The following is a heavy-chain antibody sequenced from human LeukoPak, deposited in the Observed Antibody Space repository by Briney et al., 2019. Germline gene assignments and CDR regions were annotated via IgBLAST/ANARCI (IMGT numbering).Heavy chain of an antibody. Sequence: GGSLRLSCAASGFIFSSYWMSWVRQAPGKGLEWVANIKQDGSEKYYVDSVKGRFTISRDNAKNSLYLQMNSLRAEDTAVYFCARDLPVVGAPGFDYWGQGTLITVSS. V-gene: IGHV3-7*01. J-gene: IGHJ4*02. D-gene: IGHD1-26*01. CDR1: GFIFSSYW. CDR3: ARDLPVVGAPGFDY. CDR2: IKQDGSEK.